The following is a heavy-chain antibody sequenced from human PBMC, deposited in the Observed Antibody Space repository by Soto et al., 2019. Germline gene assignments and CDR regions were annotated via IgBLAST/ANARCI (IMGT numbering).Heavy chain of an antibody. CDR3: ARVRGGNSGYFQH. CDR2: IWDDGSNK. CDR1: GFTFSSYG. D-gene: IGHD2-21*02. J-gene: IGHJ1*01. Sequence: QVQLVESGGGVVQPGRSLRLSCAASGFTFSSYGMHWVRQAPGKGLEWVAVIWDDGSNKYYEDSVKGRFTISRDNSKNTLYPQMNSMSAEDTAVYYCARVRGGNSGYFQHWGQGTLVTVSS. V-gene: IGHV3-33*01.